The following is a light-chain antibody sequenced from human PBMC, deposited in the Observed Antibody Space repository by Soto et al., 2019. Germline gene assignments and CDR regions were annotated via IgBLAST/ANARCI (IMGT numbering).Light chain of an antibody. CDR1: SSNIGSNA. CDR3: AAWDVSLNDVV. J-gene: IGLJ2*01. Sequence: QSVLTQPPSASGTPGQRVTISCSGSSSNIGSNAVYWYQQLPGTAPTLLIYSNNQRPSGVPDRFSGSKSDTSASLAISGLQSEDEADYYCAAWDVSLNDVVFGGGTKLTVL. CDR2: SNN. V-gene: IGLV1-44*01.